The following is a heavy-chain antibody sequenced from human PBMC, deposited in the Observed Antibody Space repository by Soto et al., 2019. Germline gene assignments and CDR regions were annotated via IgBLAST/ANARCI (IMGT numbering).Heavy chain of an antibody. CDR2: IYHSGSI. J-gene: IGHJ4*02. D-gene: IGHD2-2*01. V-gene: IGHV4-30-2*01. CDR3: ASVPAY. Sequence: QLQLQESGSGLVKPSQTLSLTCAVSGGSISRGGYSWSWIRQPPGKGLEWIGYIYHSGSIYYNPSLKTRFTISVARSKTQFSLKLSSVTAPDTAVYYCASVPAYWAQGTLVTFSS. CDR1: GGSISRGGYS.